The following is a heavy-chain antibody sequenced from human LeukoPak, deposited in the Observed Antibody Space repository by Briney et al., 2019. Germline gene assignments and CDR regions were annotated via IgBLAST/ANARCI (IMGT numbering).Heavy chain of an antibody. Sequence: GGSLRLSCAASGFTFSSSSMNWVRQAPGKGLEWVSYISSSSSNIYYADSVKGRFTISRDNAKNSLYLQMNSLRAEDTAVYYCARDGGNLRSKVGMDVWGQGTTVTVSS. D-gene: IGHD4-23*01. J-gene: IGHJ6*02. CDR3: ARDGGNLRSKVGMDV. CDR2: ISSSSSNI. CDR1: GFTFSSSS. V-gene: IGHV3-48*04.